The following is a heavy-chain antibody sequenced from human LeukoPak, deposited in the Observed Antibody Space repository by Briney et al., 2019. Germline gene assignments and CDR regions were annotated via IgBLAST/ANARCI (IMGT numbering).Heavy chain of an antibody. CDR3: ARGLKYYYDSPITLDY. D-gene: IGHD3-22*01. V-gene: IGHV4-30-4*01. CDR2: IYYSGST. Sequence: SETLSLTCTVSGGSISSGDYYWSWIRQPPGKGLEWIGYIYYSGSTYYNPSLKSRVTISVDTSKNQFSLKLSSVTAADTAVYYCARGLKYYYDSPITLDYWGRGTLVTVSS. J-gene: IGHJ4*02. CDR1: GGSISSGDYY.